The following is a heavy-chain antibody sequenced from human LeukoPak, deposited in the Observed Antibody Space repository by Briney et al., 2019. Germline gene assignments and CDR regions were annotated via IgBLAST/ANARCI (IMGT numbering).Heavy chain of an antibody. V-gene: IGHV4-59*01. D-gene: IGHD3-22*01. CDR2: IYYSGST. CDR3: ASYYYDSSGYYGPSAFDI. Sequence: SETLSLTSTVSGGSISSYYWSWIRQPPGKGLEWIGYIYYSGSTNYNPSLKSRVTISVDTSKNQFSLKLSSVTAADTAVYYCASYYYDSSGYYGPSAFDIWGQGTMVTVSS. CDR1: GGSISSYY. J-gene: IGHJ3*02.